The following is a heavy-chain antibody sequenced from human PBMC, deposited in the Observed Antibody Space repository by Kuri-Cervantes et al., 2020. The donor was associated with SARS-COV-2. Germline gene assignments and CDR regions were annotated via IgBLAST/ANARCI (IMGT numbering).Heavy chain of an antibody. CDR2: IYTSGST. CDR1: GGSISSGSYY. CDR3: ARDLTWYYDFSEPEQLRTNWFDP. J-gene: IGHJ5*02. V-gene: IGHV4-61*09. Sequence: SETLSLTCTVSGGSISSGSYYWSWIRQPAGKGLEWIGYIYTSGSTNYNPSLKSRVTISVDTSKRQFSLKLSSVTAADTAVYYCARDLTWYYDFSEPEQLRTNWFDPWGQGTLVTVSS. D-gene: IGHD3-3*01.